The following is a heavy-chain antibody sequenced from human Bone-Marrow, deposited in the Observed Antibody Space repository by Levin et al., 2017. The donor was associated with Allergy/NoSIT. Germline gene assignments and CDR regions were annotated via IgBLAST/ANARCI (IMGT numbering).Heavy chain of an antibody. J-gene: IGHJ6*02. V-gene: IGHV3-11*01. D-gene: IGHD5-18*01. Sequence: GESLKISCAASGFTFSDYYMSWIRQAPGKGLEWVSYISSSGSTIYYADSVKGRFTISRDNAKNTLYLQMNSLRAEDTAVYYCARDRGYSYGYKKDYYYGMDVWGQGTTVTVSS. CDR3: ARDRGYSYGYKKDYYYGMDV. CDR1: GFTFSDYY. CDR2: ISSSGSTI.